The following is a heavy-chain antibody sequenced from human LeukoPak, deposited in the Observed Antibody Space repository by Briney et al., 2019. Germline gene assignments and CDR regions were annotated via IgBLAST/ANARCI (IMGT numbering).Heavy chain of an antibody. Sequence: TGGSLRLSCAASGFTFSNYWMTWVRQAPGKGLEWVANIKQDGSEKYYVGSVKGRFTISRDNAKNSLCLQMNSLRAEDTAVYYCARHSSSWSKFDYWGQGTLVTVSS. CDR1: GFTFSNYW. CDR3: ARHSSSWSKFDY. CDR2: IKQDGSEK. V-gene: IGHV3-7*01. J-gene: IGHJ4*02. D-gene: IGHD6-13*01.